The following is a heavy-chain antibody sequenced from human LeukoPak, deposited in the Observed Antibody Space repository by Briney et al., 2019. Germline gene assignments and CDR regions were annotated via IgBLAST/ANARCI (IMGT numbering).Heavy chain of an antibody. J-gene: IGHJ4*02. CDR2: IYHSGST. CDR3: AKSGEWLPFDY. D-gene: IGHD5-12*01. V-gene: IGHV4-38-2*02. Sequence: SETLSLTCTVSGYSISSGYYWGWIRQPPGKGLEWIGSIYHSGSTYYNPSLKSRVTISVDTSKNQFSLKLSSVTAADTAVYYCAKSGEWLPFDYWGQGTLVTVSS. CDR1: GYSISSGYY.